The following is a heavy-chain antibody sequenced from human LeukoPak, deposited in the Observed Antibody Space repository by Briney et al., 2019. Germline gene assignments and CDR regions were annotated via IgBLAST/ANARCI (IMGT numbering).Heavy chain of an antibody. J-gene: IGHJ3*02. CDR3: AKSNGYGLVDI. CDR2: IFYRGST. Sequence: NPSETLSLTCAVYGGAFSGYYWGWIRQPPGKGLEWIGNIFYRGSTYYSPSLKSRVTISLDTSRNQFYLKLNAVTAADTAVYYCAKSNGYGLVDIWGQGTMVTVSS. D-gene: IGHD3-10*01. V-gene: IGHV4-34*12. CDR1: GGAFSGYY.